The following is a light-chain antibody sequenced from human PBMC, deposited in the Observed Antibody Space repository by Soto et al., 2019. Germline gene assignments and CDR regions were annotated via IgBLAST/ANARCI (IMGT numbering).Light chain of an antibody. CDR3: QQYTDRPRT. CDR1: QYIGST. V-gene: IGKV3-15*01. CDR2: DAS. J-gene: IGKJ1*01. Sequence: EIVLTQSPATLSVSPGDRATVYSGHSQYIGSTIAWYQQRSGQAPRLLIFDASIRLPTVPARFSGIVSGTEFTLTISGLQSEDFAVYSCQQYTDRPRTFGKGTKVDIK.